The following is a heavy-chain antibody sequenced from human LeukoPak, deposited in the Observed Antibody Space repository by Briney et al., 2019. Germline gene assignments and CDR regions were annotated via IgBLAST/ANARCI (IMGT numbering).Heavy chain of an antibody. V-gene: IGHV4-34*01. CDR1: GGSFSGYY. Sequence: SETLSLTCAVYGGSFSGYYWSWIRQPPGKGLEWIGEINHSGSTNYNPSLKSRVTISVDTSKNQFSLKLSSVTAADTAVYYCARGYSSSAGPHRGISGMDVWGQGTTVTVSS. D-gene: IGHD6-13*01. CDR3: ARGYSSSAGPHRGISGMDV. CDR2: INHSGST. J-gene: IGHJ6*02.